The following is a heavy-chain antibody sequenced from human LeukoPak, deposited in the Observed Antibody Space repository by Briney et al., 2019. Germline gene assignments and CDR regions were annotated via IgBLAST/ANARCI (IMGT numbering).Heavy chain of an antibody. V-gene: IGHV3-30*04. D-gene: IGHD1-26*01. CDR1: GFTFSSYA. CDR2: ISYDGSNK. CDR3: AKGVGATYYYYYYMDV. Sequence: GGSLRLSCAASGFTFSSYAMHWVRQAPGKGLEWVAVISYDGSNKYYADSVKGRFTISRDNSKNTLYLQMNSLRAEDTAVYYCAKGVGATYYYYYYMDVWGKGTTVTVSS. J-gene: IGHJ6*03.